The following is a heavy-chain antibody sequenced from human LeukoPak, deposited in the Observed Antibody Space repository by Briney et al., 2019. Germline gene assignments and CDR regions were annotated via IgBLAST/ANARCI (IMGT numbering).Heavy chain of an antibody. V-gene: IGHV1-24*01. D-gene: IGHD5-18*01. CDR3: ATVGYSYGAFDS. CDR2: IDREDGQT. Sequence: GASVKVSCKFSGYTLRERSMYRVRQAPEKGLEWMGGIDREDGQTIYAQKFQGRVTMTEDTSTDTAYMEVSRLTSEDTAFYYCATVGYSYGAFDSCGQGTLVTVSS. J-gene: IGHJ4*02. CDR1: GYTLRERS.